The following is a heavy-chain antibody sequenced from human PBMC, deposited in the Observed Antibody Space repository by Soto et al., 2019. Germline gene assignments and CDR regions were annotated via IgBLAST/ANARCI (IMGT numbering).Heavy chain of an antibody. CDR1: GGSISSGGYY. CDR3: ARERLDYNFDY. J-gene: IGHJ4*02. V-gene: IGHV4-31*03. Sequence: QVQLQESGPGLVKPSQTLSLTCTVSGGSISSGGYYWSWIRQHPGKGLEWIGYIYYSGSTYYNPSLKSRVTVSVDTSKNQFSLKLSSVTAADTAVDYCARERLDYNFDYWGQGTLVTVSS. CDR2: IYYSGST. D-gene: IGHD3-10*01.